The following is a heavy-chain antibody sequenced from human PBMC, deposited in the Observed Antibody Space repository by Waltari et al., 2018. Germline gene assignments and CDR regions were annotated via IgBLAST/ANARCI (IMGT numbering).Heavy chain of an antibody. CDR3: ARKAGSGYPYGPFYYDN. CDR2: INVNGGYI. J-gene: IGHJ4*02. CDR1: GFRFGDYW. Sequence: EVHLAESGGGVVQPGGSLRLSCAGSGFRFGDYWMHWVRQAPGKGLALVSRINVNGGYISYGDSVKGRFTISRDNAKNTVFLQLNSLRAEDTAVYYCARKAGSGYPYGPFYYDNWGQGTLVTVSS. V-gene: IGHV3-74*01. D-gene: IGHD5-18*01.